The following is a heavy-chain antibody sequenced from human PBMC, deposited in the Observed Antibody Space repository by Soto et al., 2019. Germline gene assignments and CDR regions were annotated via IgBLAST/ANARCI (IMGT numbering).Heavy chain of an antibody. CDR1: GFTFSSSA. CDR2: LSGSGGTT. Sequence: EVQLLESGGGLVQPGGSLSLSCAASGFTFSSSAMSWVRQAPGKGLEWVSALSGSGGTTYYADSVKGRFTISRDNSKNTLYVQLNSLRVEATALYYCAKNCGGDCYTNFDYWGQGTLVTVSS. J-gene: IGHJ4*02. D-gene: IGHD2-21*02. CDR3: AKNCGGDCYTNFDY. V-gene: IGHV3-23*01.